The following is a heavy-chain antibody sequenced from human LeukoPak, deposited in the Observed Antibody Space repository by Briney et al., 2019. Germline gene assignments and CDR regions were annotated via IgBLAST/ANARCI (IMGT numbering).Heavy chain of an antibody. J-gene: IGHJ5*02. CDR2: IYSGGST. V-gene: IGHV3-53*01. CDR1: GFTVSSSY. Sequence: GGSLRLSCAASGFTVSSSYMSWVRQAPGKGLQWVSVIYSGGSTYYADSVKGRFTISRDNSKNTLYLQMNSLRAEDTAVYYCAREPPIAAAGWFDPWGQGTLVIVSS. CDR3: AREPPIAAAGWFDP. D-gene: IGHD6-13*01.